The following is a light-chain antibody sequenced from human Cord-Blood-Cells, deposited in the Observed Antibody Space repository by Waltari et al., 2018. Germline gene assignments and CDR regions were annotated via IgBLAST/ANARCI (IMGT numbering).Light chain of an antibody. V-gene: IGLV4-69*01. CDR3: QTWGTGIHV. CDR2: LNSDGSH. Sequence: QLVLTQSPSASASLGASVKLTCTLSSAHSSYAIAWHKQQPEKGPRYLMKLNSDGSHSKGDGIPDRFSGSSSGAERYLTISSLQSEDEADYYCQTWGTGIHVFGTGTKVTVL. CDR1: SAHSSYA. J-gene: IGLJ1*01.